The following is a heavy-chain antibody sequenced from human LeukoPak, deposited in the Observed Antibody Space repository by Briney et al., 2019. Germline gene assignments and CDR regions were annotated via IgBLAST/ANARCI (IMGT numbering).Heavy chain of an antibody. D-gene: IGHD3-10*01. CDR3: ASHTRPYYYGSGSYYPFDY. CDR2: IYYSGST. CDR1: GGSISSGGYY. Sequence: PSETLSLTCTVPGGSISSGGYYWSWIRQHPGKGLEWIGYIYYSGSTYYNPSLKSRVTISVDTSKNQFSLKLSSVTAADTAVYYCASHTRPYYYGSGSYYPFDYWGQGTLVTVSS. J-gene: IGHJ4*02. V-gene: IGHV4-31*03.